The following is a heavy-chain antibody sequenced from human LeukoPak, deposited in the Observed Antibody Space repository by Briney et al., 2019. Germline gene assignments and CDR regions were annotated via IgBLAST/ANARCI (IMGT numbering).Heavy chain of an antibody. CDR2: IYHSGST. Sequence: PSETLSLTCAVSGYSISSGYYWGWIRQPPGKGLEWIGSIYHSGSTYYNPPLKSRVTISVDTSKNQFSLKLSSVTAADTAVYYCARLPRVVVAGPFDYWGQGTLVTVSS. CDR3: ARLPRVVVAGPFDY. V-gene: IGHV4-38-2*01. CDR1: GYSISSGYY. J-gene: IGHJ4*02. D-gene: IGHD6-19*01.